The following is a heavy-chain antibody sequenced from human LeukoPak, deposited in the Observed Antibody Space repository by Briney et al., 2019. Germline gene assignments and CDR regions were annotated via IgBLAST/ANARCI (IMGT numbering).Heavy chain of an antibody. CDR1: GFIFSDHS. CDR3: LTLVRGLTAFDY. CDR2: ISSSSKTI. V-gene: IGHV3-48*01. D-gene: IGHD3-10*01. J-gene: IGHJ4*02. Sequence: GGSLRLSCTASGFIFSDHSMNWVRQTPGKRLEYIAYISSSSKTIYYADSVKGRFTISRDNARNSLYLQMNSLTAEDTALYYCLTLVRGLTAFDYWGQGTLVTVSS.